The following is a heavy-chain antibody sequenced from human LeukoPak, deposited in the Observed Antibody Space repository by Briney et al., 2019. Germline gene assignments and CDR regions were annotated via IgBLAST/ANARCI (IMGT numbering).Heavy chain of an antibody. D-gene: IGHD6-19*01. V-gene: IGHV3-48*03. CDR1: GFTFSSYE. J-gene: IGHJ4*02. CDR3: TGRLVEDY. CDR2: ISNSGHSV. Sequence: AGSLRLSCAASGFTFSSYEMNWVRQAPGKGLEWVSYISNSGHSVYYADSVQGRFTISRDNTKNSLYLQMNSLRAEDTAVYYCTGRLVEDYWGQGTLVTVSS.